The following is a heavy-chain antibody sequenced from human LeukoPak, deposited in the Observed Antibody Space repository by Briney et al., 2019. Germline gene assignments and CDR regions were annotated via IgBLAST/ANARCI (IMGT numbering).Heavy chain of an antibody. CDR2: IWYDGSDK. J-gene: IGHJ4*02. Sequence: GGSLRLSCAASGFTFSSYGMHWVRQAPGKGLEWVAIIWYDGSDKYYADSVKGRFTISRDNSKNTLYLQVNSLRVEDTAVYYCARPRDSGSYYYFDYWGQGTLVTASS. CDR3: ARPRDSGSYYYFDY. CDR1: GFTFSSYG. D-gene: IGHD1-26*01. V-gene: IGHV3-33*01.